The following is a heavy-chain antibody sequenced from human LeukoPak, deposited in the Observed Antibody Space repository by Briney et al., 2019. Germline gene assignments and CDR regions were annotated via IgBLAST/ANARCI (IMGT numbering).Heavy chain of an antibody. CDR3: AKDYGGNHWFDY. CDR2: ISWDSGAI. CDR1: GFTFDGHA. D-gene: IGHD4-23*01. V-gene: IGHV3-9*01. J-gene: IGHJ4*02. Sequence: GGSLRLSCAASGFTFDGHAMHWVRPAPGKGLEWVSGISWDSGAIGYADSVKGRFTISRDNAKNSLYLQMDSLRAEDTALYYCAKDYGGNHWFDYWGQGTLVTVSS.